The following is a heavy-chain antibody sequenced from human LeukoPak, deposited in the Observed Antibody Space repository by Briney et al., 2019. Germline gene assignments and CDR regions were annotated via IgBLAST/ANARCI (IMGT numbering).Heavy chain of an antibody. J-gene: IGHJ4*02. Sequence: SETLSLTCAVYGGSFSGYYWSWIRQPPGNGLEWIGEINHSGSTNYNPSLKSRVTISVDTSKNQFSLKLSSVTAADTAVYYCARIHNPATGTTSTPLYYFDYWGQGTLVTVSS. V-gene: IGHV4-34*01. D-gene: IGHD1-1*01. CDR1: GGSFSGYY. CDR3: ARIHNPATGTTSTPLYYFDY. CDR2: INHSGST.